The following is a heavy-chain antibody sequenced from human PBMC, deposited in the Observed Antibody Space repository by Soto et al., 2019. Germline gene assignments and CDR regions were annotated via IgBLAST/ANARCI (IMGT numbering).Heavy chain of an antibody. Sequence: SETLSLTCTVSGGSISSGGYYWSWIRQHPGKGLEWIGYIYYSGSTYYNPSLKSRVNISVDTSKNQFSLKLSSVTAADTAVYYCAGDYPPPDCSSTSCYGPHAFDIWGQGTMVTVSS. CDR3: AGDYPPPDCSSTSCYGPHAFDI. CDR1: GGSISSGGYY. J-gene: IGHJ3*02. CDR2: IYYSGST. D-gene: IGHD2-2*01. V-gene: IGHV4-31*03.